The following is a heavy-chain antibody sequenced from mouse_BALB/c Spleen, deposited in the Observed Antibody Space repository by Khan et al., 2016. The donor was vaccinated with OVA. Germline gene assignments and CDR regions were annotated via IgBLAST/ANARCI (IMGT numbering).Heavy chain of an antibody. V-gene: IGHV5-17*02. CDR3: ATSYFYGYYFDY. Sequence: EVELVESGGGLVQPGGSRKLSCAASGFTFSTYGMHWVRQAPEKGLEWVAYISGDSSTAYYADTVKGRVTISRDNHKNTLFLQMTSLMSEDTARYYCATSYFYGYYFDYWGPGTTLTVSS. D-gene: IGHD1-1*01. CDR1: GFTFSTYG. CDR2: ISGDSSTA. J-gene: IGHJ2*01.